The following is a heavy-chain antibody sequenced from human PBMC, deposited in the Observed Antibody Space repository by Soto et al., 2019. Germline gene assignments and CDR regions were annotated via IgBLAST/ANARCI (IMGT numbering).Heavy chain of an antibody. CDR3: ARTAPMDSGDKYYYDF. J-gene: IGHJ4*02. D-gene: IGHD3-16*01. CDR2: IIPFFGTA. V-gene: IGHV1-69*13. CDR1: GGTFSTFG. Sequence: GASVKVSCKISGGTFSTFGISWVRQAPGQGLEWMGGIIPFFGTAEYSPKFEDRITITADESTNTVYMDLRSLTSEDTAIYYCARTAPMDSGDKYYYDFWGQGALATVSP.